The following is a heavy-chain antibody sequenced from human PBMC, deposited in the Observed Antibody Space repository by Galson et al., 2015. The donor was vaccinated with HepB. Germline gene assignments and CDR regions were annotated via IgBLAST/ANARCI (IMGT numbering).Heavy chain of an antibody. D-gene: IGHD4-17*01. CDR1: GFIFSNYG. J-gene: IGHJ4*02. CDR2: ISFDGSNK. CDR3: AKMTTVTSTDY. Sequence: SLRLSCAASGFIFSNYGMHWVRQAPGKGLEWVALISFDGSNKYYADFVKGRFTISRDNSKNTLYLQMNSLRAEDTAVYYCAKMTTVTSTDYWGQGTLVTVSS. V-gene: IGHV3-30*18.